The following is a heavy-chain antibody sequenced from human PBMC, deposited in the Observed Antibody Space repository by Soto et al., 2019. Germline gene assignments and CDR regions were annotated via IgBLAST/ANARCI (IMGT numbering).Heavy chain of an antibody. V-gene: IGHV1-18*01. CDR2: ISADNGNT. CDR1: GYTFTSYA. J-gene: IGHJ4*02. Sequence: QVQLVQSGAEVKKPGASVKVYCKASGYTFTSYAISWVRQAPGQGLEWIGWISADNGNTSYAQKHQGRVTMTKDTSTTTAFMERRRLRSDATAVYYCAMSGPPAGYGGQGTLVTFSS. D-gene: IGHD3-10*01. CDR3: AMSGPPAGY.